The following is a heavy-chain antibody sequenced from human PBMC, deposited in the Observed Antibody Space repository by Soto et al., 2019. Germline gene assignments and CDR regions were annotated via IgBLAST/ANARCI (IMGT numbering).Heavy chain of an antibody. CDR2: IIPIFGTA. CDR3: AGDSSGLRGYFDY. D-gene: IGHD3-22*01. Sequence: ASVKVSCKASGGTFSSYAISWVRQAPGQGLEWMGGIIPIFGTANYAQKFQGRVTITADESTSTAYMELSSLRSEDTAVYYCAGDSSGLRGYFDYWGQGTLVTVSS. CDR1: GGTFSSYA. V-gene: IGHV1-69*13. J-gene: IGHJ4*02.